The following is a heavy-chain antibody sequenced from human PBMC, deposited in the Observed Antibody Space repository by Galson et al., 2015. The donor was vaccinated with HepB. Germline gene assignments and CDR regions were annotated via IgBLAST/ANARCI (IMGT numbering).Heavy chain of an antibody. J-gene: IGHJ4*02. V-gene: IGHV1-69*13. D-gene: IGHD3-10*01. CDR1: GGTFSSYA. Sequence: SVKVSCKASGGTFSSYAISWVRQAPGQGLEWVGGIISVGGAAYFDQKFQGRVTITADESTSTAYMELSSLRSEDTAVYYCASGIYYYGSGTFYGSLDYWGQGTLVTVST. CDR2: IISVGGAA. CDR3: ASGIYYYGSGTFYGSLDY.